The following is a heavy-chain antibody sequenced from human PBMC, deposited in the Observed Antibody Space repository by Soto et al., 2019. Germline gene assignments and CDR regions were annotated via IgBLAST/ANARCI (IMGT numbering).Heavy chain of an antibody. J-gene: IGHJ5*02. V-gene: IGHV1-8*01. CDR1: GYTFTNYD. CDR2: MNPNSGHT. Sequence: QVQLVQSGAEVKKPGASVKVSCKASGYTFTNYDINWMRQATGQGLEWMGWMNPNSGHTNYAQKFQGRVTMTRNTSIGIAYMELTSLRSEDTAMYYCASGMSTTWGQGTLVTVSS. D-gene: IGHD2-2*01. CDR3: ASGMSTT.